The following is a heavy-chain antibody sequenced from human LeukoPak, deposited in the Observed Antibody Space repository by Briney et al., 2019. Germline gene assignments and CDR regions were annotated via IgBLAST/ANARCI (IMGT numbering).Heavy chain of an antibody. J-gene: IGHJ4*02. V-gene: IGHV3-23*01. Sequence: GGSLRLSCAASEFTFRSFAMSWVRQAPGKGLEWVSTIDDGGSNTYYADSVKGRFTISRDNSKNTLYLQMNSLRAEDTAIYYCAKAGIVGATFRMDYWGQGTLVTVSS. CDR1: EFTFRSFA. CDR2: IDDGGSNT. D-gene: IGHD1-26*01. CDR3: AKAGIVGATFRMDY.